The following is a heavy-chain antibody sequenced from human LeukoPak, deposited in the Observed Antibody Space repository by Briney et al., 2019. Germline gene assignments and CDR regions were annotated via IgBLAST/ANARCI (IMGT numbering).Heavy chain of an antibody. J-gene: IGHJ4*02. CDR2: IIPILGIA. CDR3: ARRGYCSSTSCHEDY. V-gene: IGHV1-69*04. CDR1: GGTFSSYA. Sequence: SVKVSCKASGGTFSSYAISWVRQAPGQGLEWMGRIIPILGIANYAQKFQGRVTITADKSTSTAYMELSSLRSEDTAVYYCARRGYCSSTSCHEDYWGQGTLVTVSS. D-gene: IGHD2-2*01.